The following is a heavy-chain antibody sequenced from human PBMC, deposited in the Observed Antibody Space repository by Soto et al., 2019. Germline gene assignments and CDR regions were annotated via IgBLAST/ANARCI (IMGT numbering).Heavy chain of an antibody. CDR2: ISGSGGST. CDR3: AKDIGYCSGGSRYPPGYYYGMDV. CDR1: GFTFSSYA. Sequence: GGSLRLSCAASGFTFSSYAMSWVRQAPGKGLEWVSAISGSGGSTYYADSVKGRFTISRDNSKNTLYLQMNSLRAEDTAVYYCAKDIGYCSGGSRYPPGYYYGMDVWGQGTTVTVSS. J-gene: IGHJ6*02. D-gene: IGHD2-15*01. V-gene: IGHV3-23*01.